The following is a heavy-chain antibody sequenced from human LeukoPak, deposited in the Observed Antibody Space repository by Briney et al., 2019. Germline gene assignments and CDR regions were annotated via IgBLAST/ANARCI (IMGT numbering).Heavy chain of an antibody. J-gene: IGHJ4*02. V-gene: IGHV3-21*01. CDR1: GFTFSSYS. Sequence: NPGGSLRLSCAASGFTFSSYSMNWVRQAPGKGLEWVSSISSSSSYIYYADSVKGRFTISRDNAKNSLYLQMNSLRAEDTAVYYCARDSGYSSGWYYFDYWGQGTLVTVSS. CDR3: ARDSGYSSGWYYFDY. D-gene: IGHD6-19*01. CDR2: ISSSSSYI.